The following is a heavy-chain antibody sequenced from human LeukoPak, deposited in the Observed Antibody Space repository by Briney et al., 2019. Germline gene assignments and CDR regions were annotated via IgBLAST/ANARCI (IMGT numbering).Heavy chain of an antibody. V-gene: IGHV4-4*02. Sequence: PSGTLSLTCAVSGGSISSSNWWSWVRQPPGKGLEWIGEIYHSGSTNYNPSPKSRVTISVDKSKNQFSLKLSSVTAADTAVYYCAKRAARPAYYFDFWGQGTLVTISS. CDR3: AKRAARPAYYFDF. D-gene: IGHD6-6*01. J-gene: IGHJ4*02. CDR1: GGSISSSNW. CDR2: IYHSGST.